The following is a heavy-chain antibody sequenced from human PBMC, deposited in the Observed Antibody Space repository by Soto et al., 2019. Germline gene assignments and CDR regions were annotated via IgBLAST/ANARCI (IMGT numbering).Heavy chain of an antibody. CDR1: GGSFSGYY. J-gene: IGHJ4*02. D-gene: IGHD5-18*01. Sequence: SETLSLTCAVYGGSFSGYYWSWIRQPPGKGLEWIGEINHSGSTNYNPSLKSRVTISVDTSKNQFSLKLSSVTAADTAVYYCGRGGWIQLRYFDYWGQGTLVTVSS. CDR3: GRGGWIQLRYFDY. V-gene: IGHV4-34*01. CDR2: INHSGST.